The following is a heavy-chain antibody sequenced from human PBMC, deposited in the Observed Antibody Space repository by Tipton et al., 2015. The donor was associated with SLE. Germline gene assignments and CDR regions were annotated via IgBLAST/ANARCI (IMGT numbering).Heavy chain of an antibody. CDR3: VIATYGGLDY. Sequence: SLRLSCPTSGFTFSSYWMHWVRQAPGKGLMWVSHINNDGSSTNYADSVKGRFTISRDNTKSILFLQMNSLRVEDTAIYYCVIATYGGLDYWGQGTLVTVSS. CDR1: GFTFSSYW. J-gene: IGHJ4*02. D-gene: IGHD3-10*01. CDR2: INNDGSST. V-gene: IGHV3-74*01.